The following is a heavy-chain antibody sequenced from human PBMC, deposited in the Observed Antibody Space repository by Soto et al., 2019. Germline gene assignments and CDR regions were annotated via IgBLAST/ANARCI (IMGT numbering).Heavy chain of an antibody. V-gene: IGHV3-30-3*01. CDR3: ARGEDFYDNMGYSPVLDY. CDR1: GFTFSNYA. CDR2: ISNDGSSN. Sequence: QVQLVESGGGVAQPGRSLRLSCAASGFTFSNYAMHWVRQAPGKGLAWLTVISNDGSSNDFAYSVKGRFTISRDNSKRTLYLQINSLRTGDTAVYYCARGEDFYDNMGYSPVLDYWGQGTLVTVSS. D-gene: IGHD3-22*01. J-gene: IGHJ4*02.